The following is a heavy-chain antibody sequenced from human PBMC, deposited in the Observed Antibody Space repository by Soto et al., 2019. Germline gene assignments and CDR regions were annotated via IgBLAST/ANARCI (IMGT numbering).Heavy chain of an antibody. J-gene: IGHJ6*02. CDR3: ARGAAAGVDYGMDF. CDR2: IYSGGGT. CDR1: GASFSSYY. D-gene: IGHD6-13*01. Sequence: SETLSLTRSVSGASFSSYYWSWIRQPAGKGLEWIGRIYSGGGTNYNPSLKSRVTMSVDTSRKRFSLRLNSVTAADTAVYYCARGAAAGVDYGMDFWGQGTTVTVSS. V-gene: IGHV4-4*07.